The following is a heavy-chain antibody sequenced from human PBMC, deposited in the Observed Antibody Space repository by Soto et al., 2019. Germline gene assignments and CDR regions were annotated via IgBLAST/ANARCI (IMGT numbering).Heavy chain of an antibody. CDR3: ASESVYCSSTSCYTGYSRTHAFDI. D-gene: IGHD2-2*02. Sequence: GGSLRLSCAASGFTFSSYIMNWVRQAPGKGLEWVSSISSSSSYIYYADSVKGRFTISRDNAKNSLYLQMNSLRAEDTAVYYCASESVYCSSTSCYTGYSRTHAFDIWGQGTMVTVSS. V-gene: IGHV3-21*01. CDR2: ISSSSSYI. J-gene: IGHJ3*02. CDR1: GFTFSSYI.